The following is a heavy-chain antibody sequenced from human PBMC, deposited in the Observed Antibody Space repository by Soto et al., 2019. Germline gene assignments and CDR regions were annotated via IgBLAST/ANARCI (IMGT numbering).Heavy chain of an antibody. CDR1: GFTFSNYG. CDR2: ISDDGVSK. D-gene: IGHD3-10*01. J-gene: IGHJ4*02. V-gene: IGHV3-30*03. CDR3: ARAYYFGSGTSYTLYY. Sequence: PEASLRLSCAASGFTFSNYGMHWVRQAPGKGLEWVAVISDDGVSKYYADSVQGRFTISRDNSESVVLLQMNSLRPDDTALYFCARAYYFGSGTSYTLYYWGQGTQVTVSS.